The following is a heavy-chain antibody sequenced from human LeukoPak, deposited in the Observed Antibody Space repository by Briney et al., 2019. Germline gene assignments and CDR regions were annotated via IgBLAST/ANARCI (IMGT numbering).Heavy chain of an antibody. CDR3: AKNSGYAYFDY. CDR1: GFTFSGYA. D-gene: IGHD5-12*01. CDR2: ISGSGGNT. J-gene: IGHJ4*02. Sequence: GGSLRLSCAASGFTFSGYAMSWVRQAPGKGLEWVSGISGSGGNTYYADSVKGRFTISRDNSKNTLYLQMNSLRAEDSAVYYCAKNSGYAYFDYWGQGTLVTVSS. V-gene: IGHV3-23*01.